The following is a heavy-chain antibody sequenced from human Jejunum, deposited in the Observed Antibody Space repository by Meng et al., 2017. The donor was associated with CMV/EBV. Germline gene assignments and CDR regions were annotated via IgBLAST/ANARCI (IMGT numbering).Heavy chain of an antibody. CDR1: SDYA. V-gene: IGHV3-23*01. Sequence: SDYAMYWARQAPGKGLQWVSGISASGGTSSYADSVKGRFTISRDNSKDTLYLEMNSLRAEDTAIYYCAKARDSSRYCSGTSCPIDCWGQGTLVTVSS. D-gene: IGHD2-2*01. CDR3: AKARDSSRYCSGTSCPIDC. J-gene: IGHJ4*02. CDR2: ISASGGTS.